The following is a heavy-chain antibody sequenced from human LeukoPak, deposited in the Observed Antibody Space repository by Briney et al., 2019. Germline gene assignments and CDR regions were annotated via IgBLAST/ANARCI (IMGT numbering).Heavy chain of an antibody. J-gene: IGHJ3*02. D-gene: IGHD5-24*01. Sequence: ASVKVSCKASGGTFSSYAISWVRQAPGQGLEWMGRIIPILGIANYAQKFQGRVTITADKSTSTAYMELRSLRSEDTAVYYCASYDGYPFDIWAKGQWSPSLQ. CDR3: ASYDGYPFDI. CDR2: IIPILGIA. CDR1: GGTFSSYA. V-gene: IGHV1-69*04.